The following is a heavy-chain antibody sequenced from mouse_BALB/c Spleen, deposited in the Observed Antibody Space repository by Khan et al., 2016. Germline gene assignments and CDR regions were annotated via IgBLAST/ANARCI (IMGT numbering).Heavy chain of an antibody. CDR2: ISYSGSS. V-gene: IGHV3-8*02. CDR3: TSLGFAY. CDR1: GDSITSGY. J-gene: IGHJ3*01. Sequence: EVQLQESGPSLVKPSQTLSLTCSVTGDSITSGYWNWIRKFLGNKLENMGDISYSGSSYYNPSLKSRISITRDTSKNQYYVQLNSVTTEDAATYFCTSLGFAYWGQGTLVTVSS.